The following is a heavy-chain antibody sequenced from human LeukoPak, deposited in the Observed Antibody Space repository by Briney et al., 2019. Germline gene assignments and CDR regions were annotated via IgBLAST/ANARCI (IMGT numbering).Heavy chain of an antibody. CDR3: AKDLSGYVEYPGY. D-gene: IGHD3-10*02. J-gene: IGHJ4*02. Sequence: GGSLRLSCAASGNYWMHWVRQAPGKGLEWVAVISYDGSNKYYADSVKGRFTISRDNSKNTLYLQMNSLRAEDTAVYYCAKDLSGYVEYPGYWGQGTLVTVSS. CDR2: ISYDGSNK. V-gene: IGHV3-30*18. CDR1: GNYW.